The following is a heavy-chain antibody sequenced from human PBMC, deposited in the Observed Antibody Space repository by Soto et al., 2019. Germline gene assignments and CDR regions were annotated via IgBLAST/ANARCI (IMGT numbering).Heavy chain of an antibody. CDR3: ARTPTRGASAWLDP. J-gene: IGHJ5*02. D-gene: IGHD1-26*01. V-gene: IGHV4-34*01. Sequence: QVQLQQWGSGLLKPSETLSLTCAIYGGSFSDYYWHWIRQAPGKGLEWIGEIHLSGRVNFTPSLKSRATLSMDTAKNQFCLTLRSVTAADTAVYYCARTPTRGASAWLDPWGRGNLVTVSS. CDR1: GGSFSDYY. CDR2: IHLSGRV.